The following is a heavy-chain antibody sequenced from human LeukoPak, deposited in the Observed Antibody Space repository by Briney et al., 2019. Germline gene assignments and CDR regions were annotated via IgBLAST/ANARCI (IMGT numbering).Heavy chain of an antibody. CDR3: ARRDLWYSSSWYYFDY. Sequence: PGGSLRLSCAASGFTFSSYAMSWVRQAPGKGLEWVSAISGSGGSTSYADSVKGRFTVSRDNSKNTPYLQMNSLRAEDTAVYYCARRDLWYSSSWYYFDYWGQGTLVTVSS. CDR1: GFTFSSYA. D-gene: IGHD6-13*01. V-gene: IGHV3-23*01. J-gene: IGHJ4*02. CDR2: ISGSGGST.